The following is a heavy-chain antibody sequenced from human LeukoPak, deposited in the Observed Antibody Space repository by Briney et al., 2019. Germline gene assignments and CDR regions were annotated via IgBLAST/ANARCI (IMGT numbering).Heavy chain of an antibody. CDR3: TTDPGRIAAAGTVDY. V-gene: IGHV3-15*01. Sequence: GGPLRLPCAACGFTFSNARMSWLRQAPGKGREGVGRIKSKTDGGTTDYAAPVKGRFTISRDDSKNTLYLQMNSLKTEDTAVYYCTTDPGRIAAAGTVDYWGQGTLVTVSS. J-gene: IGHJ4*02. CDR1: GFTFSNAR. D-gene: IGHD6-13*01. CDR2: IKSKTDGGTT.